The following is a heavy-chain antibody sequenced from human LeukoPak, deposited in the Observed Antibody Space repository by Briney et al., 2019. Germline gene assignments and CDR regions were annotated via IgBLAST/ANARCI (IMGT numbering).Heavy chain of an antibody. Sequence: PGGSLRLSCAASGFTFSGFGMHWVRQAPGKGLEWVAFIRYDASNKYYADSVKGRLTISRDNSKDTLYLQMNSLRAEDTAVYYCATDVHPGNNWFDPWGQGTLVTVSS. D-gene: IGHD1-1*01. V-gene: IGHV3-30*02. CDR2: IRYDASNK. CDR3: ATDVHPGNNWFDP. CDR1: GFTFSGFG. J-gene: IGHJ5*02.